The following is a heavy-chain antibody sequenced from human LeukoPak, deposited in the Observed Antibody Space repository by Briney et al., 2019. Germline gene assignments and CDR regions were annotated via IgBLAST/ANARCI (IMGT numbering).Heavy chain of an antibody. J-gene: IGHJ3*02. Sequence: SETLSLTCNVSGDSIGSYYWSWIRQPAGKGLEWIGRIYTSGSTNYHPSLKSRVTMSVDTSKNQFSLKLSSVTAADTAVYYCARDTSHRAFDIWGQGTMVTVSS. V-gene: IGHV4-4*07. D-gene: IGHD2-2*01. CDR1: GDSIGSYY. CDR2: IYTSGST. CDR3: ARDTSHRAFDI.